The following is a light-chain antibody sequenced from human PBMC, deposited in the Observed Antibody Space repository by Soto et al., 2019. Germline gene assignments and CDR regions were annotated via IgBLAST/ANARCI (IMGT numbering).Light chain of an antibody. Sequence: EIVLTQSPGTLSLSPGERVTLSCRASQTVTSSYLAWYQQKPGQAPRLLIYDTSNSATGILDRFSGSGSGTDFTLTISRLEPEDFAIYYCQQYGSSPYTFGQGTKLEIK. CDR3: QQYGSSPYT. CDR1: QTVTSSY. V-gene: IGKV3-20*01. CDR2: DTS. J-gene: IGKJ2*01.